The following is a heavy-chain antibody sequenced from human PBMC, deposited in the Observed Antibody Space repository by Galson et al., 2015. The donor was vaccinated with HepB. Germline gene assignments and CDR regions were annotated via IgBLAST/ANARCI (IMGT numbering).Heavy chain of an antibody. CDR2: ISISGRNT. J-gene: IGHJ4*02. V-gene: IGHV3-23*01. Sequence: RLSCAVSGFSFSNSAMTWVRQAPGRGLEWISGISISGRNTYYADSVKGRFTISRDNSKNTVFLQMNSLRAEDTAVYYCAKEEVPNDYWGQGTLVTVSS. D-gene: IGHD4/OR15-4a*01. CDR1: GFSFSNSA. CDR3: AKEEVPNDY.